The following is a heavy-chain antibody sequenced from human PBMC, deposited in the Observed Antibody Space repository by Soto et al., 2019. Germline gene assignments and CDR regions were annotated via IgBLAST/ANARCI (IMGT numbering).Heavy chain of an antibody. V-gene: IGHV3-23*01. CDR2: ISGSGGST. CDR1: VFTFSSYA. J-gene: IGHJ4*02. D-gene: IGHD5-12*01. Sequence: GWSLRLSCAASVFTFSSYAMSWVRQAPGKGLEWVSAISGSGGSTYYADSVKGRFTISRDNSKNTLYLQMNSLRAEDTAVYYCAKTGASSGYDYLPFDYWGQGTLVTVSS. CDR3: AKTGASSGYDYLPFDY.